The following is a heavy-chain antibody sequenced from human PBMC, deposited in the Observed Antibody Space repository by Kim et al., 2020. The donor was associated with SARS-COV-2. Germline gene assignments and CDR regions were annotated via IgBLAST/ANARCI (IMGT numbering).Heavy chain of an antibody. CDR3: AKDGSATVTTFDY. D-gene: IGHD4-17*01. V-gene: IGHV3-23*01. Sequence: ADSVKGRFTISRDNSKNTLYLQMNSLRAEDTAVYYCAKDGSATVTTFDYWGQGTLVTVSS. J-gene: IGHJ4*02.